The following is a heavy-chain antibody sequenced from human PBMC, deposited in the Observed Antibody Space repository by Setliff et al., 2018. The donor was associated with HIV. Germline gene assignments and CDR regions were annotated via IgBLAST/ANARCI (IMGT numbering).Heavy chain of an antibody. D-gene: IGHD3-10*01. CDR1: GGSINSTSYY. CDR2: IYYSGST. Sequence: SETLSLTCTVSGGSINSTSYYWSWIRQPPGKGLEWIGYIYYSGSTNYNPSLKSRVTISVDTSKNHFSLKLNSVTAADTAVYYCARGSYYGSGSFPLDYWGQGTLVTVSS. V-gene: IGHV4-61*05. J-gene: IGHJ4*02. CDR3: ARGSYYGSGSFPLDY.